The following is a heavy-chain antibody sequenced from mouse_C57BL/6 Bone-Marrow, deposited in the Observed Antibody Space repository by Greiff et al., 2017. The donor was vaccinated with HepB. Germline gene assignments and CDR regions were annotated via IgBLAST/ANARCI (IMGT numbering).Heavy chain of an antibody. J-gene: IGHJ4*01. V-gene: IGHV6-3*01. Sequence: EVKLVESGGGLVQPGGSMKLSCVASGFTFSNYWMNWVRQSPEKGLEWVAQIRLKSDNYATHYAESVKGRFTISRDDSKSSVYLQMNNLRAEDTGIYYCPSHYAMDYWGQGTSVTVSS. CDR3: PSHYAMDY. CDR1: GFTFSNYW. CDR2: IRLKSDNYAT.